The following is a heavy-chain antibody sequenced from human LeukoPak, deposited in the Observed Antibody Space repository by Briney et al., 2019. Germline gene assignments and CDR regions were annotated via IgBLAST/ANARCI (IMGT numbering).Heavy chain of an antibody. CDR1: GGSISSSNW. J-gene: IGHJ4*02. CDR2: IYYTGST. D-gene: IGHD1-26*01. V-gene: IGHV4-4*02. Sequence: KPSGTLSLTCAVSGGSISSSNWWSWVRQPPGKGLEWIGSIYYTGSTYYNPSLKSRVTISVDTPKNQFSLKLRSVTAADTAVYYCARGLGAITFDYWGQGTLVTVSS. CDR3: ARGLGAITFDY.